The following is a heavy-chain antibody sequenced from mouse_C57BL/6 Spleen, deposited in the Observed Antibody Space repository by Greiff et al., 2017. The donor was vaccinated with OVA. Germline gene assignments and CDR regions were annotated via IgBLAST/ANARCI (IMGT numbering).Heavy chain of an antibody. CDR3: ASVCGSYCYYGMDY. D-gene: IGHD1-1*02. CDR2: IDPEDGET. V-gene: IGHV14-2*01. Sequence: VQLQQSGAELVKPGASVKLSCTASGFNFKDYYMHWVKQSPEQGLEWIGRIDPEDGETKYDPNFQGKATITADKSSNTAYLQLSRLTSEDTAVDYCASVCGSYCYYGMDYWGQGTTVTVSS. J-gene: IGHJ4*01. CDR1: GFNFKDYY.